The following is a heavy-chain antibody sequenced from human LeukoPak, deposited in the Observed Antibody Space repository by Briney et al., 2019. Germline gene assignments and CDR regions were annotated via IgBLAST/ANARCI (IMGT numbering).Heavy chain of an antibody. Sequence: ASVKVSCKASGGTFSSYAISWVRQAPGQGLEWMGGIIPIFGTANYAQKFQGRVTMTEDTSTDTAYMELSSLRSEDTAVYYCATDVSGGSGSYSRAYWGQGTLVTVSS. D-gene: IGHD3-10*01. J-gene: IGHJ4*02. V-gene: IGHV1-69*06. CDR1: GGTFSSYA. CDR3: ATDVSGGSGSYSRAY. CDR2: IIPIFGTA.